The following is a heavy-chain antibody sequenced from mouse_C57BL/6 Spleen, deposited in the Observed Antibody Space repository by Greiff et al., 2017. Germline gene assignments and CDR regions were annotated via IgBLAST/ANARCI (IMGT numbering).Heavy chain of an antibody. CDR2: VHPNSGSS. CDR1: GYTFTSYW. Sequence: QVQLKQPGAELVKPGASVKLSCKASGYTFTSYWMHWVKQRPGQGLEWIGMVHPNSGSSNYNEKFKSKATLTVDKSSSTAYMQLSSLTSEDSAVYDCASEAYDGYYAWFAYWGQGTLVTVSA. CDR3: ASEAYDGYYAWFAY. D-gene: IGHD2-3*01. J-gene: IGHJ3*01. V-gene: IGHV1-64*01.